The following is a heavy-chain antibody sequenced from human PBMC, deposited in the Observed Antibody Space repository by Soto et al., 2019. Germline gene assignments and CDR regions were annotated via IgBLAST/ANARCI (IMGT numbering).Heavy chain of an antibody. V-gene: IGHV4-30-4*01. D-gene: IGHD2-8*01. Sequence: SENLSLTCTVSGRSLSTGEYYWSWIREPPGEGLVWIGNIYYSGTNYNNPSLKSRVTISVDTSNNQFSLKLSSVTAADTAVYYCARDGGFCTNGVCPVYYYYGMDVWGQGTTVT. J-gene: IGHJ6*02. CDR1: GRSLSTGEYY. CDR2: IYYSGTN. CDR3: ARDGGFCTNGVCPVYYYYGMDV.